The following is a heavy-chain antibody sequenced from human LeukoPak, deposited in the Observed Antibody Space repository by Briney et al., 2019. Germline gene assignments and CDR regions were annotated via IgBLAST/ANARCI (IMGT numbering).Heavy chain of an antibody. D-gene: IGHD1-26*01. V-gene: IGHV1-2*04. J-gene: IGHJ4*02. CDR1: GYTFTGYY. Sequence: ASVKVSCKASGYTFTGYYMHWVRQAPGQGLEWMGWINPNSGGTNYAQKFQGWVTMTRDTSISTAYMELSRLRSDDTAVYYCARTTQSVGANEFDYWGQGTLVTVSS. CDR2: INPNSGGT. CDR3: ARTTQSVGANEFDY.